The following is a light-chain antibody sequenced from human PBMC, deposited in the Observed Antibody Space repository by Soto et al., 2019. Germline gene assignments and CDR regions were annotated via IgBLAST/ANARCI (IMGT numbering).Light chain of an antibody. CDR3: AAWDDSLSDVV. V-gene: IGLV1-47*01. J-gene: IGLJ2*01. Sequence: QSVLTQPPSASGTPGQRVTISCSGSSSNIGSNYVYWYQQFPGSAPKLLIYRNDQRPSGVPDRFSGSKSGTSASLAISGPRSEDEADYYCAAWDDSLSDVVFGGGTKVTVL. CDR1: SSNIGSNY. CDR2: RND.